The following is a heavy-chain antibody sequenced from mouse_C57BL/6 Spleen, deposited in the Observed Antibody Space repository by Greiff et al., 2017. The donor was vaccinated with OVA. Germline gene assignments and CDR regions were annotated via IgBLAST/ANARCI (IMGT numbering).Heavy chain of an antibody. Sequence: QVQLQQSGPELVKPGASVKISCKASGYAFSSSWMNWVKQRPGKGLEWIGRLYPGDGDTNYNGKLKGTATLTADQSSSTAYMQLISLTSKESAVYFCAIGGDPYAMDYWGQGTSVTVSS. J-gene: IGHJ4*01. CDR3: AIGGDPYAMDY. CDR2: LYPGDGDT. D-gene: IGHD3-3*01. V-gene: IGHV1-82*01. CDR1: GYAFSSSW.